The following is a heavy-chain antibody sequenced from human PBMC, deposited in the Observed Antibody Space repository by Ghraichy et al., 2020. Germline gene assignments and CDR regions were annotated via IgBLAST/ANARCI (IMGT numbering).Heavy chain of an antibody. J-gene: IGHJ6*03. D-gene: IGHD6-6*01. V-gene: IGHV3-7*03. Sequence: GGSLRLSCAASGFTFSSYWMSWVRQAPGKGLEWVANIKQDGSEKYYVDSVKGRFTISRDNAKNSLYLQMNSLRAEDTAVYYCARDEPAVSSSSHYYYYMDVWGKGTTVTVSS. CDR2: IKQDGSEK. CDR3: ARDEPAVSSSSHYYYYMDV. CDR1: GFTFSSYW.